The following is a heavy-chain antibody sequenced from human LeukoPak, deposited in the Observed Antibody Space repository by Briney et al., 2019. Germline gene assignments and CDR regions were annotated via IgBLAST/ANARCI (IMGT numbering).Heavy chain of an antibody. CDR3: ASDRGDI. CDR2: IKQDENEK. Sequence: GGSLRLSCAASGFTFSSYAMSWVRQTPGKGLEWVALIKQDENEKYYADSVKGRFTISRDNAKNSVYLQMNSLRVEDTAVFYCASDRGDIWGQGTMVTVSS. V-gene: IGHV3-7*05. CDR1: GFTFSSYA. D-gene: IGHD3-10*01. J-gene: IGHJ3*02.